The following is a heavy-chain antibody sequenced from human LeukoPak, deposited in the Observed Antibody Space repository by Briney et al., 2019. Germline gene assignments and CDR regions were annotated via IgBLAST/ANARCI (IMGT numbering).Heavy chain of an antibody. J-gene: IGHJ5*02. Sequence: ASVKVSCKASGGTFSSYAISWVRQAPGQGLEWMGGIIPIFGTANYAQKFQGRVTITADESTSTAYMELSSLRSEDTAVYYCARDYDGNCSSTSCYTVPFDPWGQGTLVTVSS. CDR3: ARDYDGNCSSTSCYTVPFDP. CDR2: IIPIFGTA. V-gene: IGHV1-69*13. CDR1: GGTFSSYA. D-gene: IGHD2-2*02.